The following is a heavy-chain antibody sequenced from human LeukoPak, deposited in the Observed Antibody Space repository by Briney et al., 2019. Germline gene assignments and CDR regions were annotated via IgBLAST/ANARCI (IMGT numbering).Heavy chain of an antibody. J-gene: IGHJ4*02. CDR3: AREGTSLGGTYYFDY. Sequence: GASVKVSCKASGYTFTGYYMHWVRQAPGQGLEWMGWINPNSGGTNYAQKFQGRVTMTRDTSISTAYMELSRLRSDDTAVYYCAREGTSLGGTYYFDYWGQGTLVTVSS. CDR2: INPNSGGT. V-gene: IGHV1-2*02. D-gene: IGHD2-2*01. CDR1: GYTFTGYY.